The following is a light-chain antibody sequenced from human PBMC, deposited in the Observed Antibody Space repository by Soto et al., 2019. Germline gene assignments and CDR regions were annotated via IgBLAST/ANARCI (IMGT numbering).Light chain of an antibody. CDR3: HQYGTSPRT. Sequence: EIVLTQSPDTRALSPGDRATLSCRASQSVSSSYLAWYQHKPGQAPRLRNYVASTRATGIPDRFSGSASGTAFTLTISTLEPKDFAVYYCHQYGTSPRTFGQGTKV. CDR2: VAS. CDR1: QSVSSSY. J-gene: IGKJ1*01. V-gene: IGKV3-20*01.